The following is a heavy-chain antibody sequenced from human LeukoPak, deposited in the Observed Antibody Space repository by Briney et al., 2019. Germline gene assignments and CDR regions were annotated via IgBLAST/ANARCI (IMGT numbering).Heavy chain of an antibody. CDR2: ISSNGGST. V-gene: IGHV3-64*01. D-gene: IGHD3-3*01. CDR3: ASGFWSGYMGY. CDR1: GFTFSSYA. J-gene: IGHJ4*02. Sequence: PGGSLRLSCAASGFTFSSYAMHWVRQAPGKGLEYVSAISSNGGSTYYANSVKGRFTISRDNSKNTLYLQMGSLRAEDMAVYYCASGFWSGYMGYWGQGTLVTVSS.